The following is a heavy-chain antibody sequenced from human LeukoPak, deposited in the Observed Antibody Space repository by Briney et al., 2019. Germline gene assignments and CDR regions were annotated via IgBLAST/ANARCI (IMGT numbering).Heavy chain of an antibody. CDR2: ISYDGSNK. Sequence: PGGSLRLSCAASGFTFSNYWVNWVRQAPGKGLEWVAVISYDGSNKYYADSVKGRFTISRDNSKNTLYLQMNSLRAEDTAVYYCARDIRGDYWGQGTLVTVSS. CDR1: GFTFSNYW. J-gene: IGHJ4*02. CDR3: ARDIRGDY. V-gene: IGHV3-30*03. D-gene: IGHD1-14*01.